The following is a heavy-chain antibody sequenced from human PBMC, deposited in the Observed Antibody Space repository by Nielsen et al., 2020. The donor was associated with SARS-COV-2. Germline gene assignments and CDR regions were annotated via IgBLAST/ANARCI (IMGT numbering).Heavy chain of an antibody. D-gene: IGHD1-1*01. CDR3: ARRNWNDARVYYYYYYGMDV. Sequence: SETLSLTCSASGGSISGYYWSWIRQPPGKGLEWIGYVSDRRNTNYNPSLLSRVTISVDMSRNQFYLRLDSVTAADTAIYYCARRNWNDARVYYYYYYGMDVWGQGTTVTVSS. CDR1: GGSISGYY. J-gene: IGHJ6*02. CDR2: VSDRRNT. V-gene: IGHV4-59*12.